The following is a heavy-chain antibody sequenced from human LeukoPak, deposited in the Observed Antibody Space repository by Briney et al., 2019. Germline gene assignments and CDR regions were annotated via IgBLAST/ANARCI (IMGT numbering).Heavy chain of an antibody. D-gene: IGHD2-21*01. V-gene: IGHV3-7*02. Sequence: PGRSLRLSCAASRFTFTIYWMSWVRQAPGKGLEWVASIKEDGGEIHYVDSVKGRFTISRDNAKNSLYLQMNSLRAEDTAVYYCETYSAFDIWGHGTMVTVSS. CDR2: IKEDGGEI. J-gene: IGHJ3*02. CDR3: ETYSAFDI. CDR1: RFTFTIYW.